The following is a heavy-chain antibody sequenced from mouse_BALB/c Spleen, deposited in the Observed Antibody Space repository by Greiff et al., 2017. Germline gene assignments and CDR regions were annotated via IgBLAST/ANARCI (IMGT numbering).Heavy chain of an antibody. CDR3: ARWSTVVAPFDY. CDR2: IDPFNGGT. J-gene: IGHJ2*01. CDR1: GYSFTSYY. Sequence: VQLQQSGPELMKPGASVKISCKASGYSFTSYYMHWVKQSHGKSLEWIGYIDPFNGGTSYNQKFKGKATLTVDKSSSTAYMHLSSLTSEDSAVYYCARWSTVVAPFDYWGQGTTLTVSS. V-gene: IGHV1S135*01. D-gene: IGHD1-1*01.